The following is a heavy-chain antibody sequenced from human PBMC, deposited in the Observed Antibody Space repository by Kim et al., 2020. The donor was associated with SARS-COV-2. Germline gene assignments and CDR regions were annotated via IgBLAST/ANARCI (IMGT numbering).Heavy chain of an antibody. CDR1: GGSMSSYY. D-gene: IGHD2-15*01. Sequence: SETLSLTCTVSGGSMSSYYWSWIRQPPGKGLEWIGCLYYSGSTNDNPSLKNRVTITGDTSKNQFSLKLSSVTAADTAVYYCARSGDCSGGRCSFPFDYWG. J-gene: IGHJ4*01. CDR2: LYYSGST. CDR3: ARSGDCSGGRCSFPFDY. V-gene: IGHV4-59*08.